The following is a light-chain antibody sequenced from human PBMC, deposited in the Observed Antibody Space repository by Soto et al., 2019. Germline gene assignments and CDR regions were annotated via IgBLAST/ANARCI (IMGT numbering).Light chain of an antibody. CDR3: QQSYINRPT. CDR1: HIIGNY. J-gene: IGKJ3*01. CDR2: GAS. V-gene: IGKV1-39*01. Sequence: DIQMTHYPSSLSAAVGDRVTITCRAGHIIGNYLYCYQQKPGKAPKLLIYGASTLQSWFPSRFRGRGSGPDFTLTIRSLQPDDFATYYCQQSYINRPTFGPGTTVDIK.